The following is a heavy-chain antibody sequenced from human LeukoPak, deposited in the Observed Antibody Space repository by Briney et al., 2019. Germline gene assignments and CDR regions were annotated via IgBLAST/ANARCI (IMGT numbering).Heavy chain of an antibody. V-gene: IGHV5-51*01. CDR1: GYSFTSYW. CDR3: ARSTWAFCSGGSCLHFDY. J-gene: IGHJ4*02. Sequence: GESLKISCKGSGYSFTSYWTGWVRQMPEKGLEWMGIIYPGDSDTRYSPSFQGQVTISADKSISTAYLQWSSLKASDIAIYYCARSTWAFCSGGSCLHFDYWGQGTLVTVSS. CDR2: IYPGDSDT. D-gene: IGHD2-15*01.